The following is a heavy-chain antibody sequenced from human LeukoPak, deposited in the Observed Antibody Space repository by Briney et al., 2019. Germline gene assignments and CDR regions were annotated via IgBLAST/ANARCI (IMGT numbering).Heavy chain of an antibody. Sequence: GGSLRLSCAASGFTFSRYDMHWVRQGTGKNLEWVSAIGTAGDTYYPDSVKGRFTISRDNAKNSFYRQMNSLRAEGTAVYYCVRDTALAAKFGNWHFGLWGRGTLVTVSS. D-gene: IGHD6-19*01. J-gene: IGHJ2*01. CDR3: VRDTALAAKFGNWHFGL. CDR2: IGTAGDT. V-gene: IGHV3-13*01. CDR1: GFTFSRYD.